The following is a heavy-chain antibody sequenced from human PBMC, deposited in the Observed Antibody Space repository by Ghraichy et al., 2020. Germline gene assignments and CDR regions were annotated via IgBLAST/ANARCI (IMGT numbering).Heavy chain of an antibody. J-gene: IGHJ2*01. CDR1: GGSVSSSTYY. CDR3: ARHAGYQLLNWHSDL. CDR2: VYYSGST. D-gene: IGHD2-2*01. V-gene: IGHV4-39*01. Sequence: SETLSLTCTVSGGSVSSSTYYWGWIRQPPGKGLEWIGSVYYSGSTYYNPSLKSRVTISVDTSKNQFSLRLTSVTAADTAVYYCARHAGYQLLNWHSDLWGRGTLVTVSS.